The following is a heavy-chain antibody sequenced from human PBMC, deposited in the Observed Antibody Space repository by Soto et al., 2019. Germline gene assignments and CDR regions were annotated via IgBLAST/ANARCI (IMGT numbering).Heavy chain of an antibody. CDR3: ARAGSSDWGLGRFRFDP. CDR1: GFTFSSYA. CDR2: ISYDGSNK. D-gene: IGHD6-19*01. V-gene: IGHV3-30-3*01. J-gene: IGHJ5*02. Sequence: QVQLVESGGGVVQPGRSLRLSCAASGFTFSSYAMHWVRQAPGKGLEWVAVISYDGSNKYYADSVKGRFTISRDNSKNTLYLQMNSLRAEDTAVYYCARAGSSDWGLGRFRFDPWGQGTLVTVSS.